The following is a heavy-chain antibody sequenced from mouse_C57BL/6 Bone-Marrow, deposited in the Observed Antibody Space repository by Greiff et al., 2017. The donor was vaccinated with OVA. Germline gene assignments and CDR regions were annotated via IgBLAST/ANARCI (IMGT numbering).Heavy chain of an antibody. J-gene: IGHJ3*01. CDR1: GFTFSSYG. V-gene: IGHV5-6*02. CDR2: ISSGGSYT. Sequence: EVKVVESGGDLVKPGGSLKLSCAASGFTFSSYGMSWVRQTPDKRLEWVATISSGGSYTYYPDSVKGRFTISRDNAKNTLYLQMSSLKSEDTAMYYCARRGGRFAYWGQGTLVTVSA. CDR3: ARRGGRFAY.